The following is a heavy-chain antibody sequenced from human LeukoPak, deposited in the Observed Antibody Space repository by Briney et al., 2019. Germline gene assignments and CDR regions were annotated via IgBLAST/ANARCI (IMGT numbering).Heavy chain of an antibody. CDR3: ATGSGLWSPDY. CDR2: IDNDGSTR. V-gene: IGHV3-74*01. D-gene: IGHD5-18*01. CDR1: GFAFSSYW. J-gene: IGHJ4*02. Sequence: QPGGSLRLSCAASGFAFSSYWMHWVRQAPGKGLVWVSRIDNDGSTRSYADSVKGRFTISRDNAKNRLYVQMNSLGAEDTAVYYCATGSGLWSPDYWGQGTLVTVSS.